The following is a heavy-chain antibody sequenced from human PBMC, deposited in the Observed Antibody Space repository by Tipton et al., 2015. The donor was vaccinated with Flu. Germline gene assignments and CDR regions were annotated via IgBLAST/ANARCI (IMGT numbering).Heavy chain of an antibody. CDR2: MYYSGIT. D-gene: IGHD2-15*01. CDR1: GDSITSGGYY. Sequence: GLVKPSETLSLTCSVSGDSITSGGYYWGWVRQPPGKGLEWIGSMYYSGITYYNSSLKSRVTISVDTSKNQISLKMSLVTAADTAVYYCARMGYCGGGSCYWDYWGQGTLVTVSS. CDR3: ARMGYCGGGSCYWDY. J-gene: IGHJ4*02. V-gene: IGHV4-39*07.